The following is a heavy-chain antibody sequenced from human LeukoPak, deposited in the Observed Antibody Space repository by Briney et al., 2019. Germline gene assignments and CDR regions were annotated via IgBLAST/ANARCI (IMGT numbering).Heavy chain of an antibody. D-gene: IGHD2-15*01. V-gene: IGHV3-23*01. CDR1: GFTFSNYA. J-gene: IGHJ4*02. CDR2: ISGSGGST. Sequence: GGSLRLSCAASGFTFSNYAVSWVRQAPGKGLEWVSAISGSGGSTYYADSVKGRFTISRDNSKNRLYLQMNSLRAEDTAVYYCAKASRGGYEYYFDYWGQGTLVTVSS. CDR3: AKASRGGYEYYFDY.